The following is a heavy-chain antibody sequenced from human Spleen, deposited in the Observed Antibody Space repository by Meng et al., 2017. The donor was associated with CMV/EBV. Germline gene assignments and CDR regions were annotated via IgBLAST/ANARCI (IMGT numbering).Heavy chain of an antibody. V-gene: IGHV4-34*01. Sequence: SETLSLTCGVYGESFSGFYWSWIRQSPGKGLEWIGEINHSGSTNYNPSLKSQVIILLDTTKNQFSLKLSSVTAADTAMYYCAERRVRPPTIATRPKYYGLGVWGQGTTVTVSS. D-gene: IGHD1-1*01. J-gene: IGHJ6*02. CDR1: GESFSGFY. CDR3: AERRVRPPTIATRPKYYGLGV. CDR2: INHSGST.